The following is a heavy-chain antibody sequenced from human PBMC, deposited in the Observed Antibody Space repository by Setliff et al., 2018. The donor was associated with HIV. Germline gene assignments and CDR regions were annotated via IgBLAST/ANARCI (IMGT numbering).Heavy chain of an antibody. V-gene: IGHV3-48*01. CDR3: VRGTLDF. CDR2: ISSSGFPI. CDR1: GFTFSTYG. J-gene: IGHJ4*02. Sequence: QPGGSLRLSCEASGFTFSTYGMNWVRHAPGKGLEWVAQISSSGFPIYHADSVRGRFTASRDNGKNSLFLQMNSLRAEDTAVYYCVRGTLDFWGQGNLVTVSS.